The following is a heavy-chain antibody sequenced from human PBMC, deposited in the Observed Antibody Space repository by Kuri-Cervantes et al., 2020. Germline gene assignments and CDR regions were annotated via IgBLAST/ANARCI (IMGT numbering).Heavy chain of an antibody. Sequence: ASVKVSCKASRYTFTKYFTQWVRQAPGQGLEWMGVISPSGDSIWYAQEFQGRVTMTRDTSTSTAYMELSNLRSEDTAVYYCARRDVVAPVIGYWGQGTPVTASS. J-gene: IGHJ4*02. D-gene: IGHD2-2*01. CDR2: ISPSGDSI. CDR1: RYTFTKYF. CDR3: ARRDVVAPVIGY. V-gene: IGHV1-46*01.